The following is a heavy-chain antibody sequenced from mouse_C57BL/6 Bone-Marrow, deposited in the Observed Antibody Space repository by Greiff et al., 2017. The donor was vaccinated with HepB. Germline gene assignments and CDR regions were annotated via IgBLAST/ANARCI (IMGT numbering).Heavy chain of an antibody. D-gene: IGHD1-1*01. CDR2: IYPRSGNT. Sequence: QVQLKQSGAELARPGASVKLSCKASGYTFTSYGISWVKQRTGQGLEWIGEIYPRSGNTYYNEKFKGKATLTADKSSSTAYMELRSLPSEDSAVYFCARGVTTVVARYAMDYWGQGTSVTVSS. J-gene: IGHJ4*01. CDR3: ARGVTTVVARYAMDY. V-gene: IGHV1-81*01. CDR1: GYTFTSYG.